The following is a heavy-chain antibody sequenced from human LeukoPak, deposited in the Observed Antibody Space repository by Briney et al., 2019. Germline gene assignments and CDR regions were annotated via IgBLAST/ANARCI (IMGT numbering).Heavy chain of an antibody. V-gene: IGHV3-23*01. CDR3: VRNQGDSYSVWDYYFDY. CDR2: ISGSGGST. J-gene: IGHJ4*02. D-gene: IGHD2-21*01. Sequence: HPGGSLRLSCAASGFTFSSYAMSWVRQAPGKGLEWVSAISGSGGSTYYADSVKGRFTISRDNAKNSLYLQMNSLRAEDTAVYYCVRNQGDSYSVWDYYFDYWGQGTLVTVSS. CDR1: GFTFSSYA.